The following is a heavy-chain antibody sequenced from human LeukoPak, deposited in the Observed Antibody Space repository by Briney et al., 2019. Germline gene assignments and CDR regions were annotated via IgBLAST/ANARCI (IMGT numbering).Heavy chain of an antibody. CDR3: ARVVTMVRGVPDY. V-gene: IGHV3-21*01. J-gene: IGHJ4*02. Sequence: KPGGSLRLSCAASGFTFSSYNMNWVRQAPGKGLEWVSSISSSTSYIYYADSVKGRFTISRDNAKNSLYLQMNSLRAEDTAVYYYARVVTMVRGVPDYWGQGTLVTVSS. D-gene: IGHD3-10*01. CDR1: GFTFSSYN. CDR2: ISSSTSYI.